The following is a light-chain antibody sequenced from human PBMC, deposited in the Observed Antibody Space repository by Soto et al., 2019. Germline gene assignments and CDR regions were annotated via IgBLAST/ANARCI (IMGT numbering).Light chain of an antibody. CDR3: QQYGSSPWT. J-gene: IGKJ1*01. V-gene: IGKV3-20*01. Sequence: EIVMTQSPATLSVSPGERATLSCRASQSVSSNLAWYQQKPGQAPRLLIYGASTRATGIPDRFSGSGSGADFILSISRLEPEDFAVYYCQQYGSSPWTFGQGTKVDI. CDR1: QSVSSN. CDR2: GAS.